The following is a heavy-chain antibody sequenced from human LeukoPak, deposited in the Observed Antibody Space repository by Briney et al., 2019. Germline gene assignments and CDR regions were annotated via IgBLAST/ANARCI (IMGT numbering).Heavy chain of an antibody. CDR3: AKSGPYCSSTSCNYFDY. V-gene: IGHV3-53*01. CDR2: SYSGGST. Sequence: GGSLRLSCAASGVTVSSNYMGWVRQAPGQGLEWVSVSYSGGSTYYADSVKGRFTISRDNSKNALFLQMNSLRAEDTAVYYCAKSGPYCSSTSCNYFDYWGQGTLVTVSS. CDR1: GVTVSSNY. J-gene: IGHJ4*02. D-gene: IGHD2-2*01.